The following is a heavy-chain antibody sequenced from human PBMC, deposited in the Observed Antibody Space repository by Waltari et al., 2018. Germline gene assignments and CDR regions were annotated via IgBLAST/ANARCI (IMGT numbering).Heavy chain of an antibody. V-gene: IGHV4-39*01. CDR1: GGSISSSSYY. D-gene: IGHD3-22*01. CDR2: SYYSWST. Sequence: QLQLQESGPGLVKPSETLSLTCTVSGGSISSSSYYWGRNRQPPGKALEWLGSSYYSWSTYYNPSIKSRVTISVDTSKNQFSLKLSSVTAADTAVYYCAGSYYYDSSGYSQFDYWGQGTLVTVSS. J-gene: IGHJ4*02. CDR3: AGSYYYDSSGYSQFDY.